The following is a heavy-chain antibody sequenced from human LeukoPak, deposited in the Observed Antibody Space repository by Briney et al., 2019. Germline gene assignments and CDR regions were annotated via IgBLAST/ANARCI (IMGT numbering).Heavy chain of an antibody. V-gene: IGHV1-2*02. CDR1: GYTFTGYY. D-gene: IGHD5-12*01. J-gene: IGHJ3*02. CDR3: ARIAEVDIVATDDAFDI. Sequence: GASVKVSCKASGYTFTGYYMHWVRQAPGQGLEWMGWINPNSGGTNYAQKFQGRVTMTRDTSISTAYMELSRLRSDDTAVYYCARIAEVDIVATDDAFDIWGQGTMVTVSS. CDR2: INPNSGGT.